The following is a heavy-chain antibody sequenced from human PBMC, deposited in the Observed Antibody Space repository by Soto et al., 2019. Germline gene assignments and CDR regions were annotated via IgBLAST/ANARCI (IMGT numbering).Heavy chain of an antibody. CDR3: ASSYCGGDCYSVNYYGMDV. CDR2: ISSSSSYI. J-gene: IGHJ6*02. Sequence: LRRSCAASGLTFSSYRMHWVCQARGKRLSWVSSISSSSSYIYYADSVKGRFTISRDNAKNSLYLQMNSLRAEDTSVYYCASSYCGGDCYSVNYYGMDVWRQGTTVTVSS. CDR1: GLTFSSYR. D-gene: IGHD2-21*02. V-gene: IGHV3-21*01.